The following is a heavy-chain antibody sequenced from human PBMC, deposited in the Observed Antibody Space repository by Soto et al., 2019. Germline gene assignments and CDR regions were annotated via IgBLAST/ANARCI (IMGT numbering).Heavy chain of an antibody. Sequence: QVQLVESGGGVVQPGRSLRLSCTASGFTFSSYAMHWVRQAPGKGLEWVAVISYDGSNKYYADSVKGRFTISRDNSKNTLYLQMNSLRAEDTAVYYCARDKRDLRFLEWSYYFVYWGPGTLVTVSS. V-gene: IGHV3-30-3*01. CDR3: ARDKRDLRFLEWSYYFVY. CDR2: ISYDGSNK. J-gene: IGHJ4*02. CDR1: GFTFSSYA. D-gene: IGHD3-3*01.